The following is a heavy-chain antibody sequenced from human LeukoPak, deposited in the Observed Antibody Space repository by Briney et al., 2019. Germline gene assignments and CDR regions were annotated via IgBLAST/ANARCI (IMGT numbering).Heavy chain of an antibody. V-gene: IGHV4-4*07. J-gene: IGHJ5*02. CDR2: LYTSGSI. D-gene: IGHD5-24*01. CDR1: GAALSRYY. Sequence: SETPSLTSSVSGAALSRYYWNCIRQPAGKRLEWIGRLYTSGSIYYNASLKSRVTISLDKSKNQFYLRLSSVTAADTAVYYCARDLGDGYNRDWCDPWGEGTLVTVSS. CDR3: ARDLGDGYNRDWCDP.